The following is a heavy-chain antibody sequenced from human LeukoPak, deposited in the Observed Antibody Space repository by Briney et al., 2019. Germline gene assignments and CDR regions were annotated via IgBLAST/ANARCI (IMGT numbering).Heavy chain of an antibody. Sequence: PSQTLSLTCTVSGGSISSGDYYWSWIRQPPGKGLEWIGYIYYSGSTYYNPSLKSRVTISVDTSKNQFSLKLSSVTAADTAVYYCARDLGSLTSGPEYYFDYWGQGTLVTVSS. J-gene: IGHJ4*02. CDR2: IYYSGST. V-gene: IGHV4-30-4*01. CDR1: GGSISSGDYY. CDR3: ARDLGSLTSGPEYYFDY. D-gene: IGHD3-10*01.